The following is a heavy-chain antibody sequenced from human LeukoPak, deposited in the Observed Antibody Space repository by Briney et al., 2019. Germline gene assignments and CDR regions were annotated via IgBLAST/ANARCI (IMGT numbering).Heavy chain of an antibody. CDR2: ISSSSSYI. Sequence: GGSLRLSCAASGFTFSSYSMSWVRQAPGKGLEWVSSISSSSSYIYYADSVKGRFTISRDNAKNSLYLQMNSLRATDTAVYYCASFCDFWSGYAYGGYYMDVWGKGTTVTVSS. J-gene: IGHJ6*03. CDR3: ASFCDFWSGYAYGGYYMDV. CDR1: GFTFSSYS. D-gene: IGHD3-3*01. V-gene: IGHV3-21*01.